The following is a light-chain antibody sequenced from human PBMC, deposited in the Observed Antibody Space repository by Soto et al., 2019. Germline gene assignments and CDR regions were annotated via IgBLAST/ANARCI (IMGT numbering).Light chain of an antibody. Sequence: QSALTQPASVSGSPGQSITISCTGTSSDVGNYIFVSWYRQHPGKAPKLMIYDINNRPSGVSNRFSGSKSDNTASLTISGLQAEDEADYYCVSYTTSASYVSGTGTKVTVL. J-gene: IGLJ1*01. CDR2: DIN. V-gene: IGLV2-14*01. CDR3: VSYTTSASYV. CDR1: SSDVGNYIF.